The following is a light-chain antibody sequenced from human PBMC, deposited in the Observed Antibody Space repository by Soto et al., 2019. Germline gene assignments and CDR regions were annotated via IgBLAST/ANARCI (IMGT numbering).Light chain of an antibody. CDR1: QTVRTN. Sequence: EIVMTQSPATLSVSPGERATLSCRASQTVRTNLAWYQQKPGQAPRLLIYGTYTRATGIPARFSGSGSGTEFTLTIDSLQSEDFAVYYCHQYDNWPHTFGQGATLEIK. V-gene: IGKV3-15*01. CDR2: GTY. CDR3: HQYDNWPHT. J-gene: IGKJ2*01.